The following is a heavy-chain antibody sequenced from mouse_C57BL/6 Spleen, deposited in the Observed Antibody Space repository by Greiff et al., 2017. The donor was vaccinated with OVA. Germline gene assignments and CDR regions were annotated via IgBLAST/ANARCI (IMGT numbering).Heavy chain of an antibody. J-gene: IGHJ4*01. Sequence: EVMLVESGGGLVKPGGSLKLSCAASGFNFSSYAMSWVRQTPEKRLEWVATISDGGSYTYYPDNVKGRFTISRDNAKNNLYLQMSHLKSEDTAMYYCARDLRFTTVVATKAMDYWGQGTSVTVSS. CDR3: ARDLRFTTVVATKAMDY. D-gene: IGHD1-1*01. CDR2: ISDGGSYT. V-gene: IGHV5-4*01. CDR1: GFNFSSYA.